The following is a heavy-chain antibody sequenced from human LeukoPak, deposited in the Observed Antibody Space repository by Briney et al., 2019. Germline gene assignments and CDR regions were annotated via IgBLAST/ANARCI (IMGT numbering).Heavy chain of an antibody. CDR2: IYSGGST. J-gene: IGHJ5*02. CDR1: GFTVSSNY. CDR3: ATDRGDYGDYWFDP. V-gene: IGHV3-53*05. Sequence: PGGSLRLSCAASGFTVSSNYMSWVRQAPGKGLEWVSVIYSGGSTYYADSVKGRFTISRDNSKNTLYLQMNSLRSEDTAVYYCATDRGDYGDYWFDPWGQGTLVTVSS. D-gene: IGHD4-17*01.